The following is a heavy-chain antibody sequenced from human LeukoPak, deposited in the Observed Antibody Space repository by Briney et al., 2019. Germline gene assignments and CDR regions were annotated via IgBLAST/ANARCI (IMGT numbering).Heavy chain of an antibody. CDR1: GGSISSSSYY. V-gene: IGHV4-39*01. Sequence: SETLSLTCTVSGGSISSSSYYWGWIRQPPGKGLEWIGSIYYSRSTYCNPSLKSRVTISVDTSKNQFSLKLSSVTAADTAVYYCARQGYSSRLAYYFDYWGQGTLVTVSS. D-gene: IGHD6-13*01. CDR2: IYYSRST. J-gene: IGHJ4*02. CDR3: ARQGYSSRLAYYFDY.